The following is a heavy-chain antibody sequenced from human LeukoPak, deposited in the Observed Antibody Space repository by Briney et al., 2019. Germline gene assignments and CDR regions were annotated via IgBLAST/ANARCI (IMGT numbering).Heavy chain of an antibody. V-gene: IGHV3-30*02. D-gene: IGHD3-22*01. CDR3: VRGPARGYYDGSGYDFDY. J-gene: IGHJ4*02. CDR1: GFTFRNYG. CDR2: IHDDGIDS. Sequence: GGSLRLSCAASGFTFRNYGMHWVRQAPGKGLEWGTFIHDDGIDSYYGNSVKGRFSVSRDNSKSIFYLEMSSLRTDDTAVYYCVRGPARGYYDGSGYDFDYWGQGTLVTVSS.